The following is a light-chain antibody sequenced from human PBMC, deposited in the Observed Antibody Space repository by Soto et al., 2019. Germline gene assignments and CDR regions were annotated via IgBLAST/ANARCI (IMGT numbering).Light chain of an antibody. J-gene: IGKJ1*01. CDR3: QHYNSYSEA. Sequence: DIQMTHSPTTLSGSVGYRVTITCRASQTISSWLAWYQQKPGKAPKLLIYKASTLKSGVPSRFRGSGSGTEFTLTISSLQPEEFATYYCQHYNSYSEAFGQWTKVDIK. CDR2: KAS. V-gene: IGKV1-5*03. CDR1: QTISSW.